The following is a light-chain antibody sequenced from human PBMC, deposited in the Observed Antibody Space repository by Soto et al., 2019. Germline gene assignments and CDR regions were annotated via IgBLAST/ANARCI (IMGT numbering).Light chain of an antibody. J-gene: IGKJ1*01. V-gene: IGKV3-20*01. CDR3: RLHGSSLWT. CDR1: QSVSNDC. CDR2: SVS. Sequence: EMVLTQSPGPLSLSPGDRATLSCRASQSVSNDCLAWFQQKPGQTPRLPIYSVSSKATGIPDRFSGSGSGTDFTLTSSRLEPDDLAMYDCRLHGSSLWTCGQGTKGDIK.